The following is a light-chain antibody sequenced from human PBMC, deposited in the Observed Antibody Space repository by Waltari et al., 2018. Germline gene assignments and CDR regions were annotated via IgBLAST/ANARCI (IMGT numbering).Light chain of an antibody. CDR3: CSYVGPNTFWV. Sequence: QSALTQPRSVSGSPGQSVTISCTGTSSDVGGYNYVSWYQQAPGKAPKLMIYEINKRPSGVPDRFSGSKSGNTASLTISGVQAEDEADYYCCSYVGPNTFWVFGGGTKLTVL. V-gene: IGLV2-11*01. CDR2: EIN. J-gene: IGLJ3*02. CDR1: SSDVGGYNY.